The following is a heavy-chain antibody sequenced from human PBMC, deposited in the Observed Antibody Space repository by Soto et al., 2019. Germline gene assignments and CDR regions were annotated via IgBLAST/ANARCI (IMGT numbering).Heavy chain of an antibody. CDR2: ISSSGSST. CDR3: GRGFCGSGSIVFLGARAFAA. Sequence: GGSLRLSCAASGFTFSNYYMSWVRQAPGKGLEWVSSISSSGSSTNYADSAKGRFTISRDNPKNTLYLQMSSLSAADTATYFCGRGFCGSGSIVFLGARAFAAWGKENLATLSS. D-gene: IGHD3-16*01. V-gene: IGHV3-23*01. CDR1: GFTFSNYY. J-gene: IGHJ5*02.